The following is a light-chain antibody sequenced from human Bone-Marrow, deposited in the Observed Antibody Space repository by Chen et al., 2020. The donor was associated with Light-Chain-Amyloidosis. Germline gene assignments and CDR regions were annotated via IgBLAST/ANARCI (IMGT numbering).Light chain of an antibody. CDR3: QVWDRSSDRPV. J-gene: IGLJ3*02. V-gene: IGLV3-21*02. CDR1: NIGSTS. CDR2: YDS. Sequence: SYVLTQPSSVSVAPGQTATIACGGNNIGSTSVHWYQQTPGQAPLLVVYYDSDRPSGIPERLSGSNSGNTATLTISRVEAGDEAAYYCQVWDRSSDRPVFGGGTKLTVL.